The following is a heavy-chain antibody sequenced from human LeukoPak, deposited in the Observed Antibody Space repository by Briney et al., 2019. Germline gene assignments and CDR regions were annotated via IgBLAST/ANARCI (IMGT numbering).Heavy chain of an antibody. CDR1: GGSISSYY. J-gene: IGHJ5*02. Sequence: SETLSLTCTVSGGSISSYYWSWIRQPAGKGLEWIGRIYTSGSTNYNPSLKSRVTISVDTSKNQFSLKLSSVTAADTAVYYCARDVEGYSYGLFDPWGQGTLVTVSS. V-gene: IGHV4-4*07. CDR3: ARDVEGYSYGLFDP. CDR2: IYTSGST. D-gene: IGHD5-18*01.